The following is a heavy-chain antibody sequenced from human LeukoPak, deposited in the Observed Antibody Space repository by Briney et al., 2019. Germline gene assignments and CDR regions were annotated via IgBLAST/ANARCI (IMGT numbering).Heavy chain of an antibody. CDR1: GFTFSSYE. D-gene: IGHD5-18*01. J-gene: IGHJ4*02. V-gene: IGHV3-48*03. CDR3: ARDRRIQLRTHFDY. Sequence: GGSLRLSCAASGFTFSSYEMNWVRQAPGKGLEWVSYISSSGSTIYYADSVKGRFTISRDNAKNSLYLQMNSLRAEDTAVYYCARDRRIQLRTHFDYWGQGTLVTVSS. CDR2: ISSSGSTI.